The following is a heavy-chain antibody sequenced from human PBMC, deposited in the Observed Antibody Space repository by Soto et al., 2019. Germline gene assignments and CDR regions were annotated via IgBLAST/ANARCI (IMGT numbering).Heavy chain of an antibody. J-gene: IGHJ4*02. CDR2: INHSGST. V-gene: IGHV4-34*01. D-gene: IGHD3-3*01. Sequence: SETLSLTCAVYGGSFSGYYWSWIRQPPGKGLEWIGEINHSGSTNYNPSLKSRVTISVDTSKNQFSLKLSSVTAADTAVYYCARGFGVSRPNDYWGQGTLVTVSS. CDR3: ARGFGVSRPNDY. CDR1: GGSFSGYY.